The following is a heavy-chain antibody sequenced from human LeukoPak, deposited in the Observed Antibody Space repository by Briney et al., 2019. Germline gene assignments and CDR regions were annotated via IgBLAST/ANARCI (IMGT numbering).Heavy chain of an antibody. Sequence: GESLTISCKGSGYSFTSYWIGWVRQMPGKGLEWMGIIYPGDSDTRYSPSFQGQVTISADKSISTAYLQWSSLKASDTAMYYCARHRYYGSGSYTTRPFDYWGQGTLVTVSS. J-gene: IGHJ4*02. CDR1: GYSFTSYW. D-gene: IGHD3-10*01. CDR3: ARHRYYGSGSYTTRPFDY. CDR2: IYPGDSDT. V-gene: IGHV5-51*01.